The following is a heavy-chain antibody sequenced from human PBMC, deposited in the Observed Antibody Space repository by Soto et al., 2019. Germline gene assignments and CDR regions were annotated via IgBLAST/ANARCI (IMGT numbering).Heavy chain of an antibody. D-gene: IGHD2-2*01. CDR2: IYHSGST. J-gene: IGHJ6*02. CDR1: GGSISSSHW. CDR3: ARARYIVVVPAARYYYYGTDV. Sequence: PETLSHTCAVSGGSISSSHWWSWVRQPPGKGLEWIGEIYHSGSTNYNPSLKSRVTISVDKSKNQFSLKLSSVTAADTAVYYCARARYIVVVPAARYYYYGTDVWGQGTSVTVSS. V-gene: IGHV4-4*03.